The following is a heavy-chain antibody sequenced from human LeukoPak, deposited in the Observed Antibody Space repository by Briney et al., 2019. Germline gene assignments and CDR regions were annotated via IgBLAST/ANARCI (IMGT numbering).Heavy chain of an antibody. D-gene: IGHD4/OR15-4a*01. CDR1: GFIFNNYA. Sequence: GGSLRLSCSASGFIFNNYALTWVRQTPGKGLECVSAISGDGVSPYYADSVRGRFTISRDNSKNTLYLQMNSLRVEDTAVYFCARDPGAFPYFFDSWGQGTLVTVYS. V-gene: IGHV3-23*01. J-gene: IGHJ4*02. CDR3: ARDPGAFPYFFDS. CDR2: ISGDGVSP.